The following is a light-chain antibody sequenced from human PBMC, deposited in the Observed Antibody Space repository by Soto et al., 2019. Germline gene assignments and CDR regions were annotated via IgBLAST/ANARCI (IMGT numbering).Light chain of an antibody. V-gene: IGKV3-20*01. Sequence: EIVLTQSPGTLSLSPGERATLSCRASQSGSSNYLAWYQQKPGQAPRLLISGATSRATGIPDRFSGTGSGTDFTLTISRLEPEDFAVYYCRQYAASPETFGQGTKVEIK. CDR2: GAT. J-gene: IGKJ1*01. CDR3: RQYAASPET. CDR1: QSGSSNY.